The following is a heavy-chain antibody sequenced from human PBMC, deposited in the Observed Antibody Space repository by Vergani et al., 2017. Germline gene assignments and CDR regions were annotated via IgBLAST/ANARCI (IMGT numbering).Heavy chain of an antibody. V-gene: IGHV3-23*01. D-gene: IGHD5-24*01. CDR3: GGGSDNYN. CDR2: FKNTGAST. CDR1: GFTFSSHA. Sequence: EVQLLQSEGAVVQPGGSLRLSCVASGFTFSSHAMSWVRQGHGQGLEWVSSFKNTGASTQYANSLKGRLTISRDNSKNTLYLQMNSLRVEDTAVYYCGGGSDNYNWGQGTLVTVSS. J-gene: IGHJ4*02.